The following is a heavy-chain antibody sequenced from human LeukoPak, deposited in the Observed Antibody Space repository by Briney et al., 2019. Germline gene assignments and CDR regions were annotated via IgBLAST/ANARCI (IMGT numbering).Heavy chain of an antibody. CDR1: GGSFSGYY. D-gene: IGHD3-22*01. V-gene: IGHV4-34*01. CDR3: ARGPPTDYYDSSGFYYVFDY. Sequence: SETLSLTCAVFGGSFSGYYWSWVRQPPGKGLEWIGEINHSGSTNYNPSLKSRVTISADSSKNQFSLKLSSVTAADTAVYFCARGPPTDYYDSSGFYYVFDYWGQGTLVTVSS. J-gene: IGHJ4*02. CDR2: INHSGST.